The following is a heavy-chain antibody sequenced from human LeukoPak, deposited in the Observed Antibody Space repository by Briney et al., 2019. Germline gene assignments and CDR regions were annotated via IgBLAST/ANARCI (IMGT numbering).Heavy chain of an antibody. CDR1: EFTFSSYS. J-gene: IGHJ4*02. CDR3: ARDGIVGASVDY. CDR2: ISSSSSYI. D-gene: IGHD1-26*01. Sequence: KPGGSLRLSCAASEFTFSSYSMNWVRQAPGKGLEWVSSISSSSSYIYYADSVKGRFTISRDNAKNSLYLQMNSLRAEDTAVYYCARDGIVGASVDYWGQGTLVTVSS. V-gene: IGHV3-21*01.